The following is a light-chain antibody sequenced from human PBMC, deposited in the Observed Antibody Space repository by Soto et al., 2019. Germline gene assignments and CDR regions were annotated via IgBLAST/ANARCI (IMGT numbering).Light chain of an antibody. CDR1: QDISNY. V-gene: IGKV1-33*01. J-gene: IGKJ2*01. CDR3: QQYANFPPYT. Sequence: DLQMTQSPSSLSASVGDRVTITCQASQDISNYLNWYQQKPGKAPKLLIYDASDLEAGDPSRFSGSGSGTDFTFTISSLQPEDVATYYCQQYANFPPYTFGQGTKVEI. CDR2: DAS.